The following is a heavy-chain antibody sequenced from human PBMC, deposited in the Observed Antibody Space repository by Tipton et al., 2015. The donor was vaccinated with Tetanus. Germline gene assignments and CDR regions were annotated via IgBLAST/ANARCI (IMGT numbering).Heavy chain of an antibody. J-gene: IGHJ6*02. D-gene: IGHD2-21*02. CDR3: AKDTGVTPHYGMDV. V-gene: IGHV3-9*01. CDR1: GFTFDDYA. Sequence: SLRLSCAASGFTFDDYAMHWVRQAPGKGLEWVSGISWNSGSIGYVDSVKGRFTISRDNAKNSLYLQMNSLRAEDTALYYCAKDTGVTPHYGMDVWGQGTTVTVSS. CDR2: ISWNSGSI.